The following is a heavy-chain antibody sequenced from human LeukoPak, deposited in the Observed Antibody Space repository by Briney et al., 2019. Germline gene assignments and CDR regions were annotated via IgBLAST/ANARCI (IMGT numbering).Heavy chain of an antibody. CDR3: ARGGDYSGIRGAPFQH. J-gene: IGHJ1*01. Sequence: KTSETLSLTCTVSGGSISNFYWSWIRQPPGKGLEWIGYIFYSGSTNYNPSLKSRVTMSLDTSKNQFSLKLTSVTAADTAVYYCARGGDYSGIRGAPFQHWGQGTLVTVSS. CDR2: IFYSGST. V-gene: IGHV4-59*01. CDR1: GGSISNFY. D-gene: IGHD4-23*01.